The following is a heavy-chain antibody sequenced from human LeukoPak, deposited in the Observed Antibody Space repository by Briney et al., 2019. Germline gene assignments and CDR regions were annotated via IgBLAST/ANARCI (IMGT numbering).Heavy chain of an antibody. Sequence: ASVKVFCKASGYTFTSYGISWVRQAPGQGLEWMGWISAYNGNTNYAQKLQGRVTMTTDTSTSTAYMELRSLRSDDTAVYYCARQRAPYYDFWSGSYYMDVWGKGTTVTVSS. D-gene: IGHD3-3*01. CDR2: ISAYNGNT. V-gene: IGHV1-18*01. CDR3: ARQRAPYYDFWSGSYYMDV. CDR1: GYTFTSYG. J-gene: IGHJ6*03.